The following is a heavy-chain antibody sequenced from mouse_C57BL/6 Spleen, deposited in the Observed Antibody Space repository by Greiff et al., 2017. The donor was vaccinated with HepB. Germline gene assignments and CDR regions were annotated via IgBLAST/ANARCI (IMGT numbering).Heavy chain of an antibody. Sequence: VQLQQSGAELVMPGASVKLSCKASGYTFTSYWMHWVKQRPGQGLEWIGEIDPSDSYTNYNQKFKGKSTLTVDKSSSTAYMQLSSLTSEDSAVDYCARYDYDEDFDYWGQGTTLTVSS. D-gene: IGHD2-4*01. V-gene: IGHV1-69*01. CDR3: ARYDYDEDFDY. J-gene: IGHJ2*01. CDR1: GYTFTSYW. CDR2: IDPSDSYT.